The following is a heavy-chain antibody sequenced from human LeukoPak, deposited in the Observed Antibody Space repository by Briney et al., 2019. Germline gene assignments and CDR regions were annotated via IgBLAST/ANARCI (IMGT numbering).Heavy chain of an antibody. V-gene: IGHV1-2*02. CDR1: GYTFTGYY. D-gene: IGHD2-2*01. J-gene: IGHJ6*02. CDR3: ATLGQPTYCSSTSCLYGMDV. CDR2: LNPNSGGT. Sequence: ASVKVSCKASGYTFTGYYMHWVRQAPGQGLEWMGWLNPNSGGTNYAQKFQGRVTMTRDTSISTAYMELSRLRSDDTAVYYCATLGQPTYCSSTSCLYGMDVWGQGTTVTVSS.